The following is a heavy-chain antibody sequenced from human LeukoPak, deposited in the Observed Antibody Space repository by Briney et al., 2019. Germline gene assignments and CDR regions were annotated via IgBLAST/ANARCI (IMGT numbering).Heavy chain of an antibody. CDR3: AKRSGSGYYYTP. V-gene: IGHV3-23*01. J-gene: IGHJ5*02. D-gene: IGHD3-10*01. CDR1: GFTFSNFA. Sequence: GGSLRLSCAASGFTFSNFAMSWVRQPPGKGLEWVSAISSNGGSTFYTDSAKGRFTISRDNSKNTLSLQMDSLRAEDTAVYYCAKRSGSGYYYTPWGQGTLVTVSS. CDR2: ISSNGGST.